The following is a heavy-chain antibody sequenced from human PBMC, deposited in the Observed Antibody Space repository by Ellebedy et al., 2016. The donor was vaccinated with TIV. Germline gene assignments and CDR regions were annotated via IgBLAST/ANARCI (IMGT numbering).Heavy chain of an antibody. CDR1: GFTFSNYG. J-gene: IGHJ4*02. CDR2: VSYDGKNK. Sequence: PGGSLRLSCAASGFTFSNYGMHWVRQAPGKGLEWVAVVSYDGKNKYYADSVKGRFTISRDNSKNTLILQVNSLRAEDTAVYYCAREMLGGGYSFVTDCWGQGTLVTVSS. D-gene: IGHD5-18*01. CDR3: AREMLGGGYSFVTDC. V-gene: IGHV3-30*03.